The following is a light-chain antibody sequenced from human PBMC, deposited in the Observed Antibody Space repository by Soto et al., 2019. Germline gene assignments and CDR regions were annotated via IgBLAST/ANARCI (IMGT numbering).Light chain of an antibody. CDR2: EVS. V-gene: IGLV2-14*01. J-gene: IGLJ1*01. Sequence: QSALTQPASVSGSPGQSITISCTGTSSDVVGYNFVSWYQQHPGKAPKLMIYEVSNRPSGVSNRFSGSKSGNTASLTISGLQAEDEADYYCGSYTTYDTGVFGTGTQLTVL. CDR3: GSYTTYDTGV. CDR1: SSDVVGYNF.